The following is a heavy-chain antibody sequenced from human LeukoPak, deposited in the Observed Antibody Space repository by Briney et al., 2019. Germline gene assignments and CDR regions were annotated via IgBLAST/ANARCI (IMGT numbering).Heavy chain of an antibody. CDR1: ALSNITTL. Sequence: SETLPHTCTVSALSNITTLANSVRQPPGKGLEWIGYIYDSGNTTSTPSLKSRVTISVDKSKNQFSLKLSSVTAAHTAVDFCWRRGHLWFLELYYVAVDLWGQGTMVTVSS. CDR3: WRRGHLWFLELYYVAVDL. V-gene: IGHV4-59*01. CDR2: IYDSGNT. D-gene: IGHD3-10*01. J-gene: IGHJ3*01.